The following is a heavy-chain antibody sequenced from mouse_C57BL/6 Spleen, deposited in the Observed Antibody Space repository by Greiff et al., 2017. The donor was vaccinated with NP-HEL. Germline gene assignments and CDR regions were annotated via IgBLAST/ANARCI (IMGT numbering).Heavy chain of an antibody. CDR3: ARDLRGAMDY. V-gene: IGHV5-17*01. CDR1: GFTFSDYG. Sequence: EVKLVESGGGLVKPGGSLKLSCAASGFTFSDYGMHWVRQAPEKGLEWVAYISSGSSTIYYADTVKGRFTISRDNAKNTLFLQMTSLRSEDTAMYYCARDLRGAMDYWGQGTSVTVSS. J-gene: IGHJ4*01. CDR2: ISSGSSTI.